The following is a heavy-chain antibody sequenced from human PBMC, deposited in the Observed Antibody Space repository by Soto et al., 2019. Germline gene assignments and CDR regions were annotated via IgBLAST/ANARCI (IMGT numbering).Heavy chain of an antibody. CDR1: GGSISSSSYY. CDR2: IYYSGST. D-gene: IGHD6-19*01. Sequence: SETLSLTCTVSGGSISSSSYYWGWIRQPPGKGLEWIGSIYYSGSTYYNPSLKSRVTISVDTSKNQFSLKLSSVTAADTAVYYCGGWHSAKSNWFDPWGQGTLVTVSS. V-gene: IGHV4-39*01. CDR3: GGWHSAKSNWFDP. J-gene: IGHJ5*02.